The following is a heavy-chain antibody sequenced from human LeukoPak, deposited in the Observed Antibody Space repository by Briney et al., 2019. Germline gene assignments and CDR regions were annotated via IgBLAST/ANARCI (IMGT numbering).Heavy chain of an antibody. J-gene: IGHJ4*02. CDR3: ARDSYYYDSSGYNDY. CDR2: INPNSGGT. D-gene: IGHD3-22*01. Sequence: GASVKVSCKASGGTFSSYTISWVRQAPGQGLEWMGWINPNSGGTNYAQKFQGRVTMTRDTSISTAYMELSRLRSDDTAVYYCARDSYYYDSSGYNDYWGQGTLVTVSS. CDR1: GGTFSSYT. V-gene: IGHV1-2*02.